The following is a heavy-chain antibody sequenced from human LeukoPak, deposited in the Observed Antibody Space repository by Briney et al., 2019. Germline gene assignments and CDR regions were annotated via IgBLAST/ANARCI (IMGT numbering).Heavy chain of an antibody. D-gene: IGHD3-22*01. Sequence: PSETLSLTCTVSGGSISSGGYYWSWIRQNPGKGLEWIGSIYYSGSTFYNPSLKSQLSISVDTSKNQFSLELSSVTAADTAMYYCARRTPYDSSGHYSDHWGQGTLVTVSS. V-gene: IGHV4-31*01. CDR2: IYYSGST. CDR1: GGSISSGGYY. J-gene: IGHJ4*02. CDR3: ARRTPYDSSGHYSDH.